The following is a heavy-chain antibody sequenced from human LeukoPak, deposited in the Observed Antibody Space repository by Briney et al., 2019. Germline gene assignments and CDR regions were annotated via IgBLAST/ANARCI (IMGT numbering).Heavy chain of an antibody. D-gene: IGHD3-10*01. CDR2: ISYSGST. V-gene: IGHV4-39*01. CDR3: ARHIGWFGELSWDY. J-gene: IGHJ4*02. Sequence: PSETLSLTCTVSGGSISSYYWGWIRQPPGKGLEWIGSISYSGSTFSNPSLKSRVTISVDTSKNQFSLKLSSVTAADTAVYYCARHIGWFGELSWDYWGQGTLVTVSS. CDR1: GGSISSYY.